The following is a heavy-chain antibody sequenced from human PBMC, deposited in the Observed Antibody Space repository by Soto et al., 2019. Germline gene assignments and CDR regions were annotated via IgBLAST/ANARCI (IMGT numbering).Heavy chain of an antibody. Sequence: ASVKVSCKASGFSFTGYYIHWLRQAPGQGLEWMGWINAHSGGTKYAQKFQGRVTLTRDTSIATAYLTLTSLTSDDTPLYYCAKDLTRQLAYWLDPWGQGTQVTVSS. D-gene: IGHD6-6*01. CDR2: INAHSGGT. J-gene: IGHJ5*02. V-gene: IGHV1-2*02. CDR1: GFSFTGYY. CDR3: AKDLTRQLAYWLDP.